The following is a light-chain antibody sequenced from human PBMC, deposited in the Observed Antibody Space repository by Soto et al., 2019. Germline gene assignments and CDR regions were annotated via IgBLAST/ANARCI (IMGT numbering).Light chain of an antibody. V-gene: IGKV3D-15*01. CDR3: HSYDKWPPGT. CDR2: DAS. J-gene: IGKJ1*01. CDR1: QSVSTN. Sequence: EILMTQFPATLSESPGERVTLSCRASQSVSTNVAWYQQKPGEAPRLLIFDASARAVDIPGRFSGSVSGTEFTLTISSLQPEDFAVHFYHSYDKWPPGTFGQGTKVEIK.